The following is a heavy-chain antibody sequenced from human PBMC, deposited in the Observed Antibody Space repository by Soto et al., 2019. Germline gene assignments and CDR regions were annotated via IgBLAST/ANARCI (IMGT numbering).Heavy chain of an antibody. V-gene: IGHV3-11*01. CDR1: GFNFNDYY. CDR2: ISHSGHIT. CDR3: ARRGGPGDY. D-gene: IGHD2-15*01. Sequence: QVQLVESGGGLVKPGGSLRLSCAASGFNFNDYYMSWIRQAPGKGLEWLSYISHSGHITNYADSVKGRFTISRDNAKNSLYLQLNSLRAEDTAVYYCARRGGPGDYWGQGTLVTVSS. J-gene: IGHJ4*02.